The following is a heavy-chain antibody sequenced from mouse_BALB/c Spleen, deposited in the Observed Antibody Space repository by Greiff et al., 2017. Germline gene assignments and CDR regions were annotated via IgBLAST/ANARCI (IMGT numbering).Heavy chain of an antibody. Sequence: VQLQQSGAELVRPGTSVKVSCKASGYAFTNYLIEWVKQRPGQGLEWIGVINPGSGGTSYNQKFKGKATLTVDKSSSTAFMHLNSLTSEDSAVYYCARGGYGGYFDVWGAGTTVTVSS. V-gene: IGHV1-54*01. J-gene: IGHJ1*01. CDR3: ARGGYGGYFDV. D-gene: IGHD3-1*01. CDR1: GYAFTNYL. CDR2: INPGSGGT.